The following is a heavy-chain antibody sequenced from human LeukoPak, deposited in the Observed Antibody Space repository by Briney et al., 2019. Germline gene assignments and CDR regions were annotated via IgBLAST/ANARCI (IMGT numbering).Heavy chain of an antibody. D-gene: IGHD6-19*01. CDR1: GFTFSTYR. CDR2: IKEDGSEK. CDR3: ARDKGWQWLDAFDI. J-gene: IGHJ3*02. Sequence: GGSLRLSCAASGFTFSTYRMSWARQGPGKGLEWVANIKEDGSEKYYVDSVKGRFTISRDNAKKSVYLQMNSLRAEDTAVYYCARDKGWQWLDAFDIWGQGTLVTVSS. V-gene: IGHV3-7*01.